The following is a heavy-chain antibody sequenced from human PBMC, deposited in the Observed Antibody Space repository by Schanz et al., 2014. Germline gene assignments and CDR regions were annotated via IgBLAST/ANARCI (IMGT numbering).Heavy chain of an antibody. CDR2: IIPFLAVS. J-gene: IGHJ6*02. V-gene: IGHV1-69*02. CDR1: GGTLDTYK. D-gene: IGHD3-16*01. CDR3: VRAGRGYAYPLNSYPMDV. Sequence: QDQLLQSGAAVKKPGSSVRVSCKASGGTLDTYKIAWVRQVPGQGLEWMGRIIPFLAVSNYAQDFQGRVTFTADRATSTVHMDLRSLRSEDTGLYYCVRAGRGYAYPLNSYPMDVWGQGTTVIVSS.